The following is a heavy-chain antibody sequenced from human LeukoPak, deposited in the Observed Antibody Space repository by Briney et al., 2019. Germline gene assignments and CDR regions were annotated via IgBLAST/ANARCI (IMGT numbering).Heavy chain of an antibody. Sequence: SETLSLTCTVSGGSISSYYWSWIRQPPGKGLEWIGYIYYSGSTNYNPSLKSRVTISVDTSKNQFSLKLSSVTAADTAVYYCARLTYYDFWSGYFGPLPPPDPYYFDYWGQGTLVTVSS. CDR3: ARLTYYDFWSGYFGPLPPPDPYYFDY. J-gene: IGHJ4*02. D-gene: IGHD3-3*01. V-gene: IGHV4-59*08. CDR2: IYYSGST. CDR1: GGSISSYY.